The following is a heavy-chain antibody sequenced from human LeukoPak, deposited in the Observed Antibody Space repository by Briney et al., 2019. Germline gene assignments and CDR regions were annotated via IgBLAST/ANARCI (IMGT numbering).Heavy chain of an antibody. CDR3: ARGAILRYFDWLSPYYGMDV. CDR1: GFTFSSYE. CDR2: ISSSGSTI. D-gene: IGHD3-9*01. J-gene: IGHJ6*04. Sequence: QPGGSLRLSCAASGFTFSSYEMNWVRQAPGKGLEWFSYISSSGSTIYYADSVKGRFTISRDNAKNSLYLQMNSLRAEDTAVYYCARGAILRYFDWLSPYYGMDVWGKGTTVTVSS. V-gene: IGHV3-48*03.